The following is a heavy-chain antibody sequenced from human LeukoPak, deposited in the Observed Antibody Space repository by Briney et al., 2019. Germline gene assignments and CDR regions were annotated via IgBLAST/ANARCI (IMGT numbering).Heavy chain of an antibody. Sequence: GGCLRLSCAASGFTFSSYAMSWVSQAAGRGLEWVSAISGSGGSTYYADSVKGRFTISRDNSKNTLYLQMNSLRAEDTAVYGCANTRFDPWGQGTLVTVSS. CDR3: ANTRFDP. J-gene: IGHJ5*02. CDR1: GFTFSSYA. D-gene: IGHD3-3*01. V-gene: IGHV3-23*01. CDR2: ISGSGGST.